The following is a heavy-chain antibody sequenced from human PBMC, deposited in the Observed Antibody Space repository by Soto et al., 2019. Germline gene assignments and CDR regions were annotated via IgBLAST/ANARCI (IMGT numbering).Heavy chain of an antibody. Sequence: GGSLRLSCAASGFTFSSYAMHWVRQAPGKGLEYVSAISSNGGSTYYANSVKGRFTISRDNSKNTLYLQMGSLRAEDMAVYYCARDGCGGSCLLSYYYYMDVWGKGTTVTVSS. CDR2: ISSNGGST. J-gene: IGHJ6*03. V-gene: IGHV3-64*01. D-gene: IGHD2-15*01. CDR3: ARDGCGGSCLLSYYYYMDV. CDR1: GFTFSSYA.